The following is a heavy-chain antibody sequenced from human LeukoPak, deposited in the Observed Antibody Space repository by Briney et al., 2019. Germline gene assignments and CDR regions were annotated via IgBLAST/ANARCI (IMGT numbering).Heavy chain of an antibody. CDR3: ARERPTTTAFHV. CDR1: GNTFSSNI. V-gene: IGHV1-3*01. D-gene: IGHD1-14*01. Sequence: AAVKVSCKTSGNTFSSNIINWVRQAPGQRLDWMGWINAGNGNTKYSEKFQGRVTITRDTSASTVYMELSSLRSEDPAVYYCARERPTTTAFHVWGQGTMATVPP. J-gene: IGHJ3*01. CDR2: INAGNGNT.